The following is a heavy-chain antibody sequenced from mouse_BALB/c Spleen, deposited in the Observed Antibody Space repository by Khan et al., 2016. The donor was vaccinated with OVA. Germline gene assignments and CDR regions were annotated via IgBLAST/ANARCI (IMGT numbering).Heavy chain of an antibody. D-gene: IGHD3-2*02. Sequence: QVQLKESGPGLVAPSQSLSITCTVSGFSLTSYGVHWVRQPPGKGLEWLGVIWAGGSTNYNSALMSRLSISKDNSKSQLFLTMNSLPTYYTSMYYCARLEAIWRHGTTLTVSS. J-gene: IGHJ2*01. V-gene: IGHV2-9*02. CDR3: ARLEAI. CDR2: IWAGGST. CDR1: GFSLTSYG.